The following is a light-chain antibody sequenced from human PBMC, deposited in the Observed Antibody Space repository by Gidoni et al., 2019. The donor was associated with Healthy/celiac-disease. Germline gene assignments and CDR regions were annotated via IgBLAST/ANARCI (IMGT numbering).Light chain of an antibody. CDR2: RNN. Sequence: QSVLTQPPSASGTPGQRVPISCSGSIPNICSNYVYWYQQPPGTDPKLLIYRNNERPSGVPDRFSGSKSGTSASLAISGLRSEDEADYYCATWDDSLSGRDWVFGGGTKLTVL. CDR1: IPNICSNY. V-gene: IGLV1-47*01. CDR3: ATWDDSLSGRDWV. J-gene: IGLJ3*02.